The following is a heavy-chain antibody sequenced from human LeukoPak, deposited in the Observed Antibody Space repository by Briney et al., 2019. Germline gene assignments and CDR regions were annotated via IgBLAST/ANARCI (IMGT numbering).Heavy chain of an antibody. CDR2: ISWNSGSI. CDR1: GFTFDDYA. Sequence: GGSLRLSCAASGFTFDDYAMHWVRQATGKGLEWVSGISWNSGSIVYADSVKGRFTISRDNAKNSLYLQMNSLRAEDTALYYCAKDIGCSSTTCYTSRNYGMDVWGQGTTVTVSS. D-gene: IGHD2-2*02. J-gene: IGHJ6*02. V-gene: IGHV3-9*01. CDR3: AKDIGCSSTTCYTSRNYGMDV.